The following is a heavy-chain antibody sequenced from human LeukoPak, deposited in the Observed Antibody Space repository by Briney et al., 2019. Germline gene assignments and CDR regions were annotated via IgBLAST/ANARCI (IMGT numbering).Heavy chain of an antibody. Sequence: ASVKVSCKASGYTFTGYYMHWVRQAPGQGLEWMGWINPNTGGTNYAQRFQGRVTMTRDTSISTAYMELSRLRSDDTAVYYCASRRVVAPLGDDYWGQGTLVTVSS. CDR2: INPNTGGT. V-gene: IGHV1-2*02. D-gene: IGHD2-2*01. CDR1: GYTFTGYY. CDR3: ASRRVVAPLGDDY. J-gene: IGHJ4*02.